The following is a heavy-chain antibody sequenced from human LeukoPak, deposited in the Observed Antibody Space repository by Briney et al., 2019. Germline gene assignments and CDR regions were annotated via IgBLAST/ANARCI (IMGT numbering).Heavy chain of an antibody. Sequence: SETLSLTCTVSGGSISSSSYYWGWIRQPPGKGLEWIGSIYYSGSTYYNPSLKSRVTISVDTSKNQFSLKLSSVTAADTAVYYCARRSTVYSSSPGLFDYWGQGTLVTVSS. CDR1: GGSISSSSYY. CDR2: IYYSGST. V-gene: IGHV4-39*01. CDR3: ARRSTVYSSSPGLFDY. D-gene: IGHD6-13*01. J-gene: IGHJ4*02.